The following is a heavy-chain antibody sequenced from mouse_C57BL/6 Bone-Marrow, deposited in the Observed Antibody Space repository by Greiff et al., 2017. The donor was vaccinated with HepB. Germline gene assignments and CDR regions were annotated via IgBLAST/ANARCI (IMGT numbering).Heavy chain of an antibody. CDR1: GYTFTDYY. J-gene: IGHJ1*03. Sequence: VQLKESGPVLVKPGASVKMSCKASGYTFTDYYMNWVKQSHGKSLEWIGVINPYNGGTSYNQKFKGKATLTVDKSSSTAYMELNSLTSEDSAVYYCARGGFPRWYFDVWGTGTTVTVSS. CDR2: INPYNGGT. V-gene: IGHV1-19*01. CDR3: ARGGFPRWYFDV.